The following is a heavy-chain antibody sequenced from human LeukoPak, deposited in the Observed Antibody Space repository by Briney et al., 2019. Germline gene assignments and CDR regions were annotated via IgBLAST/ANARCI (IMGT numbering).Heavy chain of an antibody. Sequence: SETLSLTCAVYGGSFSGYYWSWIRQPPGKGLEWIGYIYYSGSTNYNPSLKSRVTISVDTSKNQFSLKLSSVTAADTAVYYCARVIQQLVRGRYYYYYMDVWGKGTTVTVSS. CDR3: ARVIQQLVRGRYYYYYMDV. J-gene: IGHJ6*03. D-gene: IGHD6-13*01. CDR2: IYYSGST. V-gene: IGHV4-59*01. CDR1: GGSFSGYY.